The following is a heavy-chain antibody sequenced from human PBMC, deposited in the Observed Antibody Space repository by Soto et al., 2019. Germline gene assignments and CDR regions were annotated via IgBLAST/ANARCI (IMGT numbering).Heavy chain of an antibody. CDR2: MYHSGDS. D-gene: IGHD3-10*01. CDR3: TRASASSMLRGVVIN. V-gene: IGHV4-4*02. CDR1: GGSISTDNW. J-gene: IGHJ4*02. Sequence: QVQLQESGPGLVKPSGTLSLTCAVSGGSISTDNWWSWVRQPPGKGLEWIGEMYHSGDSNFNPSLKSQVTISVDKSKNQFSIQMASVTAADTALYYCTRASASSMLRGVVINWGRGTQVTVSS.